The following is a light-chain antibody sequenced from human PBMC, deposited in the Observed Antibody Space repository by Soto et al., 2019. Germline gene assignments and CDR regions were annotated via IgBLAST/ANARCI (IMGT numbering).Light chain of an antibody. J-gene: IGLJ2*01. V-gene: IGLV2-18*02. CDR2: NVN. Sequence: QSALIQPPSVSGSPGQSVTISCTGTSSDVGSYDYVSWYQQHPGTVPKPMIYNVNTQSSGVPDRFSGSKSGNTASMTISGLQAEDESDYECCSYTSSATATVVFGGGTKLTVL. CDR1: SSDVGSYDY. CDR3: CSYTSSATATVV.